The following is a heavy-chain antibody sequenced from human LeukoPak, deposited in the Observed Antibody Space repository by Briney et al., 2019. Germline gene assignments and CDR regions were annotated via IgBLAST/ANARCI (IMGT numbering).Heavy chain of an antibody. CDR1: GFNFSSFG. CDR2: IWYAGNNK. D-gene: IGHD6-19*01. J-gene: IGHJ4*02. Sequence: PGKSLRLSCAASGFNFSSFGMHWVRQAPGKGLEWVAVIWYAGNNKYYADSKKGRFTISRDNSKNTLYLHMNSLRAEETAVYYCARNGQQWPVYSCDDWGQGTLVTVSS. CDR3: ARNGQQWPVYSCDD. V-gene: IGHV3-33*01.